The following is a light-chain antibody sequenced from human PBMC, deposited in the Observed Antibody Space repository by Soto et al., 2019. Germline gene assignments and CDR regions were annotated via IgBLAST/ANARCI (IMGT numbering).Light chain of an antibody. Sequence: DIQMTQSPSTLSGSVGDRVTITCRASQSISSWLAWYQQKPGKAPKLLIYDASSLESGVPSRFSGSGSGTEFTLTISSLQPHDFATYYCQQYSGAVTFGGGTKVDI. CDR2: DAS. V-gene: IGKV1-5*01. CDR3: QQYSGAVT. J-gene: IGKJ4*01. CDR1: QSISSW.